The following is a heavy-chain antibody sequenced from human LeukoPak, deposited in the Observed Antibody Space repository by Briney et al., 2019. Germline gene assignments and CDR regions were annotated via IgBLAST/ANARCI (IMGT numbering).Heavy chain of an antibody. CDR1: GFTFGDYL. V-gene: IGHV3-49*03. CDR2: ISGGAT. D-gene: IGHD6-19*01. J-gene: IGHJ4*02. CDR3: SRGSGWLSVY. Sequence: GGSLRLSCAASGFTFGDYLMSWFRQAPGKGLEWIGFISGGATEYAASVKGGFTISRDDSTSIAYLQMNSLTTEDTAVYYCSRGSGWLSVYWGQGTLVTVSS.